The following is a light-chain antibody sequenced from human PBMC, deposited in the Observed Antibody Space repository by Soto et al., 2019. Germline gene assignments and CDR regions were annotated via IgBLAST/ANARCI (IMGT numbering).Light chain of an antibody. CDR1: KLGEKH. Sequence: SYELTQPPSVSVSPGQTASITCSADKLGEKHVPWYQQKPGQSPLLIIYKDGQRPSGIPERFSGSSSGNTATLTISDIPAMDEADYFCQVWDSTQVLFGGGTKLTVL. J-gene: IGLJ2*01. CDR3: QVWDSTQVL. V-gene: IGLV3-1*01. CDR2: KDG.